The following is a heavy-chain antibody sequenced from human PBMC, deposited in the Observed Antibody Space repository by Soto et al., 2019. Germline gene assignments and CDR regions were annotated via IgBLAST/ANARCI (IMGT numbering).Heavy chain of an antibody. CDR1: GFTVSSNY. CDR3: AKDSPVSGNYQDLDY. V-gene: IGHV3-66*01. CDR2: IYSGGST. D-gene: IGHD1-26*01. Sequence: LRLSCAASGFTVSSNYMSWVRQAPGKGLEWVSVIYSGGSTYYADSVKGRFTISRDNSKNTLYLQMNSLRAEDTALYYCAKDSPVSGNYQDLDYWGQGALVTVSS. J-gene: IGHJ4*02.